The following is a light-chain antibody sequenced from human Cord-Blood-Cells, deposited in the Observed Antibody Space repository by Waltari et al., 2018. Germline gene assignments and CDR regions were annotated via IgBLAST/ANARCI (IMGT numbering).Light chain of an antibody. CDR3: QQYYSTPYT. CDR1: QSVLYSSNNKNY. J-gene: IGKJ2*01. V-gene: IGKV4-1*01. Sequence: DIVMTQSPDSLAVSLGERPTLHCKSSQSVLYSSNNKNYLAWYQQKPGQPPKLLIYWASTRESGVPDRFSGSGSGTDFTLTISSLQAEDVAVYYCQQYYSTPYTFGQGTKLEIK. CDR2: WAS.